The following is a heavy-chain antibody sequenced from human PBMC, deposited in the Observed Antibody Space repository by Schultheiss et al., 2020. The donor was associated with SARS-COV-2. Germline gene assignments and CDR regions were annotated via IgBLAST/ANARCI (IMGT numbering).Heavy chain of an antibody. CDR2: INAGNGNT. D-gene: IGHD6-13*01. CDR3: ARDIRQLVYYFDY. J-gene: IGHJ4*02. CDR1: GYTFTSYA. Sequence: ASVKVSCKASGYTFTSYAMHWVRQAPGQRLEWMGWINAGNGNTKYSQKFQGRVTITRDTSASTAYMELSSLRSEDTAVYYCARDIRQLVYYFDYWGQGTLFTVSS. V-gene: IGHV1-3*01.